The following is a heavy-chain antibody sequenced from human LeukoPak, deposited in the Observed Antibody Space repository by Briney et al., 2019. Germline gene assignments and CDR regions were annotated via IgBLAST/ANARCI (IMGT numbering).Heavy chain of an antibody. Sequence: SVKVSCKASGGTFSSYAISWVRQAPGQGLEWMGGIIPIFGTANYAQKFQGRVTITADESTSTAYTELSSLRSEDTAVYYCATPRAEYQLLYVNAFDIWGQGTMVTVSS. V-gene: IGHV1-69*13. CDR3: ATPRAEYQLLYVNAFDI. CDR1: GGTFSSYA. CDR2: IIPIFGTA. J-gene: IGHJ3*02. D-gene: IGHD2-2*02.